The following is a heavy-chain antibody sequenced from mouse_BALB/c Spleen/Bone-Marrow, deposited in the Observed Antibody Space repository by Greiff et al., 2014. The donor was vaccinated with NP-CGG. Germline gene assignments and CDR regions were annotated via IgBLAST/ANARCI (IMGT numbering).Heavy chain of an antibody. V-gene: IGHV5-9-1*01. Sequence: EVMLVESGGGLVKPGGSLKLSCAASGFTFSSYAMSWVRQTPEKRLEWVATISSGGSYTYYPDSVQGRFTISRDNAKNTLYLQMSSLRSEDTAMYHCARPHYYGSSWFAYWGQGTLVTVS. J-gene: IGHJ3*01. CDR1: GFTFSSYA. D-gene: IGHD1-1*01. CDR3: ARPHYYGSSWFAY. CDR2: ISSGGSYT.